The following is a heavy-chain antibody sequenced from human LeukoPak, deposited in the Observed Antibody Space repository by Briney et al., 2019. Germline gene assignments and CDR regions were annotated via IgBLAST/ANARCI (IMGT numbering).Heavy chain of an antibody. CDR2: VSYNGSNK. CDR1: GFTFSSYG. J-gene: IGHJ5*02. Sequence: PGRSLRLSCAASGFTFSSYGMHWVRQAPGKGLEWVAVVSYNGSNKYYADSVKGRFTVSRDNSKNTVYLQMNSLRAEDTAVYYFAKELLTCSYGDSWGQGSLVTVSS. CDR3: AKELLTCSYGDS. D-gene: IGHD2-21*01. V-gene: IGHV3-30*18.